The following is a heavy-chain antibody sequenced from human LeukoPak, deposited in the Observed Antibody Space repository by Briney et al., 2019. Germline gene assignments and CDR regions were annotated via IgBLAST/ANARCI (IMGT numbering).Heavy chain of an antibody. J-gene: IGHJ3*02. Sequence: ASVTVSCKASGYTFTSYYMHWVRQAPGQGLEWMGIINPNGGSTSYAQKFQGRVTMTRDTSTSTVYMELSSLRSEDTAVYYCASGEYCSSTSCSPRIDAFDIWGQGTMVTVSS. CDR2: INPNGGST. V-gene: IGHV1-46*01. D-gene: IGHD2-2*01. CDR1: GYTFTSYY. CDR3: ASGEYCSSTSCSPRIDAFDI.